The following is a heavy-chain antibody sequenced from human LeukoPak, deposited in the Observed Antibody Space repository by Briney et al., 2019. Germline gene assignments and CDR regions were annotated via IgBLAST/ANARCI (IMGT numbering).Heavy chain of an antibody. J-gene: IGHJ4*02. CDR1: GGTFSSYA. D-gene: IGHD2-2*01. V-gene: IGHV1-69*05. CDR2: IIPIFGTA. Sequence: ASVKVSCKASGGTFSSYAISWVRQAPAQGLEWMGGIIPIFGTANYAQKFQGRVTITTDESTSTAYMELSSLRSEDTAVYYCASPYCSSTSCYHYYFDYWGQGTLVTVSS. CDR3: ASPYCSSTSCYHYYFDY.